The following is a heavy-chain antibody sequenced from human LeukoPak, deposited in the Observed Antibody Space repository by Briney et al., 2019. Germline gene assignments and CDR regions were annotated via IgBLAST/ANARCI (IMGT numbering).Heavy chain of an antibody. J-gene: IGHJ3*02. D-gene: IGHD6-6*01. Sequence: GGSLRLSCAASGFTFSNYAMSWVRQAPGKGLEWVSGISNSGGGTYYADSVKGRFTISRDNSKNTLYLQMNSLRAEDTAVYYCAKVRAAQTAFDIWGQGTMVTVSS. V-gene: IGHV3-23*01. CDR3: AKVRAAQTAFDI. CDR1: GFTFSNYA. CDR2: ISNSGGGT.